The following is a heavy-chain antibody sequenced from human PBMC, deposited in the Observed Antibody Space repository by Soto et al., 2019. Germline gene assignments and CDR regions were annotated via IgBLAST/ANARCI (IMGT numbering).Heavy chain of an antibody. CDR1: GGSVSSGSFH. J-gene: IGHJ4*02. CDR2: IFYNGTA. V-gene: IGHV4-61*01. D-gene: IGHD6-19*01. CDR3: ARIGGWYDIDF. Sequence: SETLSLTCSVSGGSVSSGSFHWSWIRQPPGKGLQFIGSIFYNGTANYSPSLKNRVSISIDTSQSQFFLQLISVAAADAAVYYCARIGGWYDIDFWGQGSLVTVSS.